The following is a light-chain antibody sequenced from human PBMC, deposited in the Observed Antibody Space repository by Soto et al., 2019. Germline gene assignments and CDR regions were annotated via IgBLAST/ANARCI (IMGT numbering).Light chain of an antibody. V-gene: IGKV3-11*01. Sequence: IVMTQSPATLSLSPGERATLSCRASQNIENYLAWYQQKPGQAPRLLIYDTSNRATGIPARFSGSGSGTDVTLTISSLESEDFAALYCTQRIAWPWTSGQGTKVEIK. CDR1: QNIENY. CDR3: TQRIAWPWT. CDR2: DTS. J-gene: IGKJ1*01.